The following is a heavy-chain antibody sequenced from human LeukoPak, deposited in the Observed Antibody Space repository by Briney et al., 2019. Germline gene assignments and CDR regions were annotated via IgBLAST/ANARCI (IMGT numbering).Heavy chain of an antibody. CDR3: ASMSYDSSGYYSLAFDY. J-gene: IGHJ4*02. D-gene: IGHD3-22*01. V-gene: IGHV1-8*01. Sequence: ASVKVSCKASGYTFTSYDINWVRQATGQGLEWMGWMNPNSGNTGYAQKFLGRVTMTRNTSISTAYMELSSLRSEDTAVYYCASMSYDSSGYYSLAFDYWGQGTLVTVSS. CDR2: MNPNSGNT. CDR1: GYTFTSYD.